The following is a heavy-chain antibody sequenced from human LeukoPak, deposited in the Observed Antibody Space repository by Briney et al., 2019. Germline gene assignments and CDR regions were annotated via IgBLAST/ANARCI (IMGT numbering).Heavy chain of an antibody. D-gene: IGHD6-6*01. CDR3: AKLAGDRMDY. CDR1: GYTFATYG. V-gene: IGHV1-18*01. CDR2: ISANTGKT. Sequence: PLASVKVSCKASGYTFATYGFCWVRQAPGHGLEWMGWISANTGKTDYAQKFQGRVTMTTDTSTSTAYMELRSLRPDDTAVYYCAKLAGDRMDYWGQGTLLTVSS. J-gene: IGHJ4*02.